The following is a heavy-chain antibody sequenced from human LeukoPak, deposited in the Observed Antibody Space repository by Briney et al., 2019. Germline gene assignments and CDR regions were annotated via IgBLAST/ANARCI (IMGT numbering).Heavy chain of an antibody. CDR3: AKDRPNYYDSSGHYYRRDGDY. D-gene: IGHD3-22*01. Sequence: GGSLRLSCAASGFTFSTYAMSWVRQAPGKGLEWVSSISGSGSLTYYAGYVKGRFTISRDNSKNTLYLQMNSLRVEDTAVYYCAKDRPNYYDSSGHYYRRDGDYWGQGTLVTVSS. V-gene: IGHV3-23*01. CDR2: ISGSGSLT. J-gene: IGHJ4*02. CDR1: GFTFSTYA.